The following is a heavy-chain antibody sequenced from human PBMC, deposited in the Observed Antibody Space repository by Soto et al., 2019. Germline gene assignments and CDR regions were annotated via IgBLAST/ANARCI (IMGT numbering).Heavy chain of an antibody. CDR3: ARNSGSYPRNFDY. CDR2: INPSGGST. D-gene: IGHD1-26*01. J-gene: IGHJ4*02. V-gene: IGHV1-46*01. Sequence: XSVKVSSTASGYSFTSYYMRWVRQAPGQGLEWMGIINPSGGSTSYAQKFQGRVTMTRDTSTSTVYMELSSLRSEDTAVYYCARNSGSYPRNFDYWGQGPLVTV. CDR1: GYSFTSYY.